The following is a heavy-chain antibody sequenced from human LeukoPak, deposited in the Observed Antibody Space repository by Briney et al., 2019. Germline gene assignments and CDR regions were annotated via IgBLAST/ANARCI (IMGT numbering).Heavy chain of an antibody. CDR1: GFTFSSYG. CDR2: IKQDGSEK. V-gene: IGHV3-7*01. CDR3: ATRPYSSSWYPHY. Sequence: GGSLRLSCAASGFTFSSYGMHWVRQAPGKGLEWVANIKQDGSEKYYVDSVKGRFTISRDNAKNSLYLQMNSLRAEDTAVYYCATRPYSSSWYPHYWGQGTLVTVSS. D-gene: IGHD6-13*01. J-gene: IGHJ4*02.